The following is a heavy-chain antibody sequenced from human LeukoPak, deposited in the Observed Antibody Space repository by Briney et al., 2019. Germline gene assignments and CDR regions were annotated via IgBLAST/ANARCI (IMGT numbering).Heavy chain of an antibody. CDR2: ISGSGGST. J-gene: IGHJ3*02. D-gene: IGHD2-2*01. V-gene: IGHV3-23*01. Sequence: GGSLRLSCAASGFTFSSYAMSWVRQAPGKGLEWVSAISGSGGSTYYADSVKGRFTISRDKSKNTLFLQMHSLRAEDTAVYYCAKGGYCSSSSCYGVDAFDIWGQGTMVTVSS. CDR1: GFTFSSYA. CDR3: AKGGYCSSSSCYGVDAFDI.